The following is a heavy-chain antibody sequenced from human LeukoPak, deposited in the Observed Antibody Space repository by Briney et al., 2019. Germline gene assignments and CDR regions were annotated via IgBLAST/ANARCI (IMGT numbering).Heavy chain of an antibody. Sequence: ASVKVSCKASGYTFTGHYMHCVGQARGQGLGWMGWINPTSGSTNYAQKFQARATMTRDTTISTAYMDLSSLRSDDTAVYYCATQYYDFWSGPKYFYYGMDVWGQGTTVTVSS. CDR1: GYTFTGHY. V-gene: IGHV1-2*02. CDR3: ATQYYDFWSGPKYFYYGMDV. D-gene: IGHD3-3*01. J-gene: IGHJ6*02. CDR2: INPTSGST.